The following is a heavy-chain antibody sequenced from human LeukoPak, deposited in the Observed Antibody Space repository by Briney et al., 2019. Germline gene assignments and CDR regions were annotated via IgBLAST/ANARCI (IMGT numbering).Heavy chain of an antibody. D-gene: IGHD6-19*01. CDR1: GYTFTSYG. CDR2: ISAYNGNT. J-gene: IGHJ4*02. V-gene: IGHV1-18*01. CDR3: ARDRSSSGWSDYFDY. Sequence: ASVKVSCTASGYTFTSYGISWVRQAPGQGLEWMGWISAYNGNTNYAQKLQGRVTMTTDTSTSTAYMELRSLRSDDTAVYYCARDRSSSGWSDYFDYWGQGTLVTVSS.